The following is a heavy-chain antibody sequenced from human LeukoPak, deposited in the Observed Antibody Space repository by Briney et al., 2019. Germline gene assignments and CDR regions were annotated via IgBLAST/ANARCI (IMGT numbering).Heavy chain of an antibody. Sequence: GASVKVSCKASGYIFSDYYMHWVRQAPGQGLEWMGWINPDTDGTKYAQNFQDRVTLTRDTSTSTAFMEVTSLTSDDTAVYYCARMGAFTDIDYWGQGTLVT. V-gene: IGHV1-2*02. CDR3: ARMGAFTDIDY. CDR2: INPDTDGT. CDR1: GYIFSDYY. J-gene: IGHJ4*02. D-gene: IGHD3-9*01.